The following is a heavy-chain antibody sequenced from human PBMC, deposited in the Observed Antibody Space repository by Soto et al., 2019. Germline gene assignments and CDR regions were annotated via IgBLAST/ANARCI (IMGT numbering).Heavy chain of an antibody. J-gene: IGHJ4*02. V-gene: IGHV3-23*01. CDR2: ISGSGGNT. D-gene: IGHD3-22*01. Sequence: PGWSLRLSCAASGFTFSSYAINWVRQAPGKGLEWVSAISGSGGNTYYADSVKGRFTISRDNSKNTLYLQMNSLRAEDTAVYYCAKLPTYYYVSSGYSYHFDYWGQGTLVTVSS. CDR1: GFTFSSYA. CDR3: AKLPTYYYVSSGYSYHFDY.